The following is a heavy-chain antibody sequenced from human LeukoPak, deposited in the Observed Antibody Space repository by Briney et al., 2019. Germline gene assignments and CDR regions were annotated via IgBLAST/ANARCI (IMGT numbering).Heavy chain of an antibody. Sequence: PGGSLRLSCAASGFTFDDYGMSWVRQAPGKGLEWVSSISSSSSYIYYADSVKGRFTISRDNAKNSLYLQMNSLRAEDTAVYYCARESGFDYWGQGTLVTVSS. V-gene: IGHV3-21*01. CDR3: ARESGFDY. CDR1: GFTFDDYG. J-gene: IGHJ4*02. D-gene: IGHD1-26*01. CDR2: ISSSSSYI.